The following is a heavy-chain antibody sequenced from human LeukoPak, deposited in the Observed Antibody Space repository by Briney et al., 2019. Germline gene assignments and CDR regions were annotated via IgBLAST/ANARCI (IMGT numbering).Heavy chain of an antibody. CDR2: ISSSSSYI. CDR1: GFTFSSYS. D-gene: IGHD4-23*01. V-gene: IGHV3-21*01. CDR3: ARAYHTTVVTPGDY. Sequence: GGSLRLSCAASGFTFSSYSMNWVRQAPGKGLEWVSSISSSSSYIYYADSVKGRFTISRDNAKNSLYLQMNSLRAEDTAVYYCARAYHTTVVTPGDYWGQGTLVTVSS. J-gene: IGHJ4*02.